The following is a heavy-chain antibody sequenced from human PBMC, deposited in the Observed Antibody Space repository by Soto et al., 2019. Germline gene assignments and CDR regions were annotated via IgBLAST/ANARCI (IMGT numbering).Heavy chain of an antibody. J-gene: IGHJ4*02. V-gene: IGHV4-39*01. CDR2: IYYSGST. CDR1: GGSISSSSYY. CDR3: ARQCYDYIWGSYRYGLDY. Sequence: QLQLQESGPGLVKPSETLSLTCTVSGGSISSSSYYWGWIRQPPGKGLEWIGSIYYSGSTYYNPSLKSRVTISVDTSNNQFPLKLGSVTAADTAVYYCARQCYDYIWGSYRYGLDYWGQGTLVTVSS. D-gene: IGHD3-16*02.